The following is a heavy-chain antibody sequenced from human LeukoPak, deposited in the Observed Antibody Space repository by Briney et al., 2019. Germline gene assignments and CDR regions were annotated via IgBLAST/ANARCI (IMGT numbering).Heavy chain of an antibody. CDR2: IYYSGST. CDR3: ARGAGFSSGWYRY. D-gene: IGHD6-19*01. V-gene: IGHV4-39*01. J-gene: IGHJ4*02. Sequence: SETLSLTCTVSGGSISSYYWSWIRQPPGKGLEWIGSIYYSGSTYYNPSLKSRVTISVDTSKNQFSLKLSSVTAADTAVYYCARGAGFSSGWYRYWGQGTLVTVSS. CDR1: GGSISSYY.